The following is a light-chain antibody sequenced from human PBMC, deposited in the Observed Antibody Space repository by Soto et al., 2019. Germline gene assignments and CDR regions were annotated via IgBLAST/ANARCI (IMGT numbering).Light chain of an antibody. CDR1: SSNIGAGYD. CDR2: GNS. J-gene: IGLJ2*01. V-gene: IGLV1-40*01. CDR3: QSYDSSLSVL. Sequence: QSVLTQPPSXXXXXXXXXXIXCTGSSSNIGAGYDVHWYQQLPGTAPKLLIYGNSNRPSGVPDRFSGSKSGTSASLAITGLQAEDEADYYCQSYDSSLSVLFGGGTKLTVL.